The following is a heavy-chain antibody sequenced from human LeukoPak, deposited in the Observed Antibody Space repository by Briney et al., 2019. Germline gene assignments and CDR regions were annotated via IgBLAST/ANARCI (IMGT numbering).Heavy chain of an antibody. CDR3: AVEYCSSTSCYDY. CDR2: IYYSGST. Sequence: PSETLSLTCTVSGGSISSSSYYWGWIRQPPGKGLEWIGSIYYSGSTYYNPSLKSRVTISVDTSKNQFSLKLSSVAAADTAVYYCAVEYCSSTSCYDYWGQGTLVTVSS. V-gene: IGHV4-39*01. J-gene: IGHJ4*02. D-gene: IGHD2-2*01. CDR1: GGSISSSSYY.